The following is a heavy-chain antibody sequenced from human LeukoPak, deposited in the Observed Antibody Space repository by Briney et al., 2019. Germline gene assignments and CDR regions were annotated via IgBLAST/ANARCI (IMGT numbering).Heavy chain of an antibody. CDR2: ISYDGSNK. D-gene: IGHD1-26*01. CDR1: GFTFSSYA. V-gene: IGHV3-30-3*01. CDR3: ARGDGVGDY. J-gene: IGHJ4*02. Sequence: GGSLRLSCAAPGFTFSSYAMHWVRQAPGKGLEWVAVISYDGSNKYYADSVKGRFTISRDNSKNTLYLQMNSLRAEDTAVYYCARGDGVGDYWGQGTLVTVSS.